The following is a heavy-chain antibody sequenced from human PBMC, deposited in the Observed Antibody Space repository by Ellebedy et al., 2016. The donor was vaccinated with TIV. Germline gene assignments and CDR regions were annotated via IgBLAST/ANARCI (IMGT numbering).Heavy chain of an antibody. CDR1: VGSFSGHS. D-gene: IGHD6-6*01. CDR2: INHSGST. CDR3: ARSIAASHFDY. V-gene: IGHV4-34*01. J-gene: IGHJ4*02. Sequence: SETLSLXXPVYVGSFSGHSWTWIRQPPGKGLEWIGEINHSGSTNYNPSLKSRVTISVDTSKNQFSLKLSSVTTADTAVYYCARSIAASHFDYWGQGTLVTVSS.